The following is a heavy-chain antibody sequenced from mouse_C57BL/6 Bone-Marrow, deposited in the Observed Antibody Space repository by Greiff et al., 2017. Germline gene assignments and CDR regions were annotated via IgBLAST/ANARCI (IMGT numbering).Heavy chain of an antibody. CDR1: GYTFTDYE. J-gene: IGHJ3*01. CDR3: TRFDTPFAY. CDR2: IDPEAGGT. Sequence: VQLQQSGAELVRPGASVTLSCKASGYTFTDYEMHWVNQTPVDGLEWIGAIDPEAGGTAYNQKFKGKAILTADKSASTAYMELRSLISEDSAVYYYTRFDTPFAYWGQGTLVTVSA. D-gene: IGHD5-1-1*01. V-gene: IGHV1-15*01.